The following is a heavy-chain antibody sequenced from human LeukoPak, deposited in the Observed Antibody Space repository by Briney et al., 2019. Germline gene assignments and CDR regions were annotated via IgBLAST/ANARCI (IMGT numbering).Heavy chain of an antibody. CDR3: ASEYSSTWYSFDY. V-gene: IGHV4-59*01. CDR2: ICHGGST. J-gene: IGHJ4*02. D-gene: IGHD6-13*01. Sequence: PSETLSLTCTVSGDSISGYYWSWIRQPPGKGLEWIGYICHGGSTNYNPSLKSRVTISADTSKDQFSLKLASVTAADTAVYCCASEYSSTWYSFDYWGQRTLVTVSS. CDR1: GDSISGYY.